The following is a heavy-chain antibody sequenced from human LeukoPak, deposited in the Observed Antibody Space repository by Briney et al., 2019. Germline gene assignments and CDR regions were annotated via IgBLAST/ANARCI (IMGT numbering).Heavy chain of an antibody. V-gene: IGHV1-69*05. CDR3: ARDIFSSGWHPHDYYMDV. CDR1: GGTFSSYA. Sequence: ASVKVSCKASGGTFSSYAISWVRQVPGQGLEWMGGIIPIFGTANYAQKFQGRVTITTDESTSTAYMELSSLRSEDTAVYYCARDIFSSGWHPHDYYMDVWGKGTTVTVSS. J-gene: IGHJ6*03. D-gene: IGHD6-19*01. CDR2: IIPIFGTA.